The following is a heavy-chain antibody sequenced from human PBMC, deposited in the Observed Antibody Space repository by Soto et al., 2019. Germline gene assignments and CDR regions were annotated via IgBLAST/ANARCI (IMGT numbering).Heavy chain of an antibody. J-gene: IGHJ4*02. D-gene: IGHD3-22*01. CDR1: GFTFSSYT. CDR2: ISGGSNYI. Sequence: EVQLVESGGGLVKPGGSLRLSCAASGFTFSSYTMNWVRQAPGKGLEWVSSISGGSNYIYYADSVKGRFTISRDNAKNSLYLQMNSLRAEDTAVYYCAREYDSSGYGIDYWGQGILVTVSS. CDR3: AREYDSSGYGIDY. V-gene: IGHV3-21*01.